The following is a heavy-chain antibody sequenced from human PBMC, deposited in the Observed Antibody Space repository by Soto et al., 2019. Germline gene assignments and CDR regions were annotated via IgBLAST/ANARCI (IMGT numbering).Heavy chain of an antibody. CDR1: GFTFSNYA. CDR2: ISGSAGST. D-gene: IGHD6-13*01. Sequence: GGSLRLSCAASGFTFSNYAINWVRQSPGKGLEWVSVISGSAGSTYYADSVKGRFTITRDNSKNTLYLQMNSLRAEDTAVYYCAKAGGAAGTVDYFDYWGQGTLVTVSS. V-gene: IGHV3-23*01. J-gene: IGHJ4*02. CDR3: AKAGGAAGTVDYFDY.